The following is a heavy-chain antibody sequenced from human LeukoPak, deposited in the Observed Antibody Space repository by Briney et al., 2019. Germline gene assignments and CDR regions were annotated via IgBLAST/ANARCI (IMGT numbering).Heavy chain of an antibody. Sequence: GGSLRLSCAASGFTFSSYSMNWVRQAPGKGLEWVSSISSSSSYIYYADSVKGRFTISRDNAKNSLYLQMNSLRAEDTAVYYCASSRLPAAKNWFGPWGQGTLVTVSS. D-gene: IGHD2-2*01. V-gene: IGHV3-21*01. CDR2: ISSSSSYI. CDR3: ASSRLPAAKNWFGP. J-gene: IGHJ5*02. CDR1: GFTFSSYS.